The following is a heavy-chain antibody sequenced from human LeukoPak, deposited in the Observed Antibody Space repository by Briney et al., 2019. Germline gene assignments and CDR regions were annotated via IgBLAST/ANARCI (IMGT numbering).Heavy chain of an antibody. J-gene: IGHJ3*02. CDR3: AHSYDSSDYFSAGAFHI. V-gene: IGHV2-5*02. Sequence: SGPTLVKPTQTLTLTFTFSGFSLSTSGVGVGWIRQPPGKALEWLALIYWDDDKRYSPSLKTRLTITKDTSKNQVVLTMTNMDPVDTATYYCAHSYDSSDYFSAGAFHIWGQGTMVTVSS. D-gene: IGHD3-22*01. CDR1: GFSLSTSGVG. CDR2: IYWDDDK.